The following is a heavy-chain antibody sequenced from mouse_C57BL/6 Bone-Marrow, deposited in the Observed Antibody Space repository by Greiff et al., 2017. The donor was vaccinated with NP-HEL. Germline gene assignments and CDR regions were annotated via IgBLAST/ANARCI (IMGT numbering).Heavy chain of an antibody. CDR1: GYTFTDYY. CDR2: INPNNGGT. Sequence: EVKLQQSGPELVKPGASVKISCKASGYTFTDYYMNWVKQSHGKSLEWIGDINPNNGGTSYNQKFKGKATLTVDKSSSTAYMELRSLTSEDSAVYYCARGGYYAVWGTGTTVTVSS. CDR3: ARGGYYAV. J-gene: IGHJ1*03. V-gene: IGHV1-26*01.